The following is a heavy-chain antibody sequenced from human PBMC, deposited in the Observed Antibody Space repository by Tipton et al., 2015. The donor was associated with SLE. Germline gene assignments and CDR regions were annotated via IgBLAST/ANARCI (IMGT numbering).Heavy chain of an antibody. CDR2: IYFDGTKK. Sequence: RSLRLSCAASGFTFSSYGMHWVRQAPGKGLEWVALIYFDGTKKYYVDSVKDRFTISRDNSKNTLYLQMNNLRAEDTGVYYCAKALETVMVDYWGQGTLVTVSS. CDR3: AKALETVMVDY. J-gene: IGHJ4*02. CDR1: GFTFSSYG. V-gene: IGHV3-33*06. D-gene: IGHD4-11*01.